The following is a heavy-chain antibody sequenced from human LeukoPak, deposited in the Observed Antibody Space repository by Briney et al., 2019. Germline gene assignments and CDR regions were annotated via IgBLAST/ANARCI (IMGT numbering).Heavy chain of an antibody. D-gene: IGHD4-17*01. CDR1: GFTFSSYG. CDR3: ATTVTTGGFQH. Sequence: PGGSLRLSCAASGFTFSSYGMHWVRQAPGKGLEWVAVISYDGSNKYYADSVKGRFTISRDNSKNTLYLQMNSLRAEDTAVYYCATTVTTGGFQHWGQGTLVTVSS. V-gene: IGHV3-30*03. CDR2: ISYDGSNK. J-gene: IGHJ1*01.